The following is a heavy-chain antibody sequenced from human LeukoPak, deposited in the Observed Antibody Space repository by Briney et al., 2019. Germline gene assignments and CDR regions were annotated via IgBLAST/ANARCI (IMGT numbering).Heavy chain of an antibody. Sequence: PSETLSLTCAVYGGSFSGYYWSWIRQPPGKGLEWIGEINHSGSTNYNPSLKSRVTISVDTSKNQFSLKLSSVTAADTAVYYCAKDFCGIHCQVQYYFDYWGQGTLVTVSS. V-gene: IGHV4-34*01. CDR3: AKDFCGIHCQVQYYFDY. CDR2: INHSGST. D-gene: IGHD2-21*01. J-gene: IGHJ4*02. CDR1: GGSFSGYY.